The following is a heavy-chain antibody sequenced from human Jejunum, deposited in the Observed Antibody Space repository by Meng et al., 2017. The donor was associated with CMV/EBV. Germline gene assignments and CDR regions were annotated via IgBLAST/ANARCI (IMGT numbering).Heavy chain of an antibody. CDR1: TLSSYS. Sequence: TLSSYSMNWVRQAPGKGLEWVSSITSSSSYIYYADSVKGRFTISRDNAKNSLYLQMNSLRAEDTAVYYCARDLGPQIVVVSSPGYWGQGTLVTVSS. CDR2: ITSSSSYI. V-gene: IGHV3-21*01. J-gene: IGHJ4*02. D-gene: IGHD3-22*01. CDR3: ARDLGPQIVVVSSPGY.